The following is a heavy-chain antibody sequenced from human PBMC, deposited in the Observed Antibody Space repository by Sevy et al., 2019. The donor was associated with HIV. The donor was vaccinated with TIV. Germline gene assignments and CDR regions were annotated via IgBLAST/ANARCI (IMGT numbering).Heavy chain of an antibody. D-gene: IGHD3-22*01. CDR3: ARFYDSSGHFPSDY. Sequence: GESLKISCKGSGYSFTNYWIAWVRQMPGKGLEWMGIIYPGDSETRYSPSFQGQVTISADKSISTAYLHWSSLKASYTAMYYCARFYDSSGHFPSDYWGQGTLVTVSS. V-gene: IGHV5-51*01. J-gene: IGHJ4*02. CDR2: IYPGDSET. CDR1: GYSFTNYW.